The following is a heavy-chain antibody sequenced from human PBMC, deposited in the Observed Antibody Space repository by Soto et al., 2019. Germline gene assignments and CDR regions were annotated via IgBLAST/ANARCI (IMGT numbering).Heavy chain of an antibody. Sequence: GASVKVSCKASGYTFTSYAMHWVRQAPGQRLEWMGWINAGNGNTKYSQKFQGRVTITRDTSASTAYMELSSLRSEDTAVYYCAGDHDLDSWNPRFDPWGQGTLVTVSS. V-gene: IGHV1-3*01. J-gene: IGHJ5*02. D-gene: IGHD1-26*01. CDR1: GYTFTSYA. CDR3: AGDHDLDSWNPRFDP. CDR2: INAGNGNT.